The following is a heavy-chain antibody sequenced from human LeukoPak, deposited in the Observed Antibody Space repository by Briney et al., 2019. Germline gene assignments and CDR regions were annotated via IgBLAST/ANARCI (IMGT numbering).Heavy chain of an antibody. D-gene: IGHD3-10*01. V-gene: IGHV3-30-3*01. J-gene: IGHJ6*02. CDR1: GFTFSSYA. CDR2: ISYDGSNK. CDR3: ARDHHTVRGVMDYYGMDV. Sequence: GRSLRLSCAASGFTFSSYAMHWVRQAPGKGLEWVAVISYDGSNKYYADSVKGRFTISRHNSKNTLYLQMNSLRAEDTAVYYCARDHHTVRGVMDYYGMDVWGQGTTVTVSS.